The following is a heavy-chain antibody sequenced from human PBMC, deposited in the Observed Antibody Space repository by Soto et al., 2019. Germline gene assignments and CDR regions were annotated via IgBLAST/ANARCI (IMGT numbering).Heavy chain of an antibody. V-gene: IGHV4-31*03. CDR2: IYSSGTT. Sequence: QVQLQESGPGLVKPSQTLSLTCTVSGDFISSGGYYWSWIRQLPGKGLEWIGYIYSSGTTYYNPSLKSRITISVDTSKNQFSLNLSSVTAADTAVYYCARTDSIGYYFVYWGQGTLVTVFS. CDR3: ARTDSIGYYFVY. J-gene: IGHJ4*02. CDR1: GDFISSGGYY. D-gene: IGHD3-22*01.